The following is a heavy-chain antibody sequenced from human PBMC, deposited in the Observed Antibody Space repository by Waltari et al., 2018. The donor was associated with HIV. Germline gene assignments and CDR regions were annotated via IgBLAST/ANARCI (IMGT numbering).Heavy chain of an antibody. J-gene: IGHJ4*02. CDR3: ATGRGVVNS. CDR1: GYTFPDYR. D-gene: IGHD2-21*01. V-gene: IGHV1-2*06. CDR2: INPNSGLT. Sequence: QVLLVQSGAAVRKPGASVKVSCKTSGYTFPDYRIHLVRQAPGHGREWMGRINPNSGLTNDAQKFKGRVTLTRDTSISTAYMDLTSLRSDDTAVYYCATGRGVVNSWGQGTLVTVSS.